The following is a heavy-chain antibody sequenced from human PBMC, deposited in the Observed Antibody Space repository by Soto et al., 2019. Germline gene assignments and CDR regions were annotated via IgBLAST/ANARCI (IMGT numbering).Heavy chain of an antibody. CDR2: IYSGGST. Sequence: EVQLVESGGGLIQPGGSLRVSCAASGFTVSRSYMSWVRQAPGKGLEWVSVIYSGGSTNYADSVKGRCTISRDNSKNTLYLQMNSLRVEVTAVYYCARATYYYDSSGQPYWGQGTLVTVSS. D-gene: IGHD3-22*01. V-gene: IGHV3-53*01. J-gene: IGHJ4*02. CDR3: ARATYYYDSSGQPY. CDR1: GFTVSRSY.